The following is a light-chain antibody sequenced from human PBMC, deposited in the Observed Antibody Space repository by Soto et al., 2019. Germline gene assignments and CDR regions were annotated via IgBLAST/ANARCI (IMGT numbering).Light chain of an antibody. V-gene: IGLV1-40*01. CDR3: QSYDSSLSGWV. CDR1: SSNIGAGYD. J-gene: IGLJ3*02. CDR2: GNN. Sequence: QSVLTQPPSVSGAPGQRITISCTGSSSNIGAGYDVHWYQQIPGTAPKLLIYGNNNRPSGVPDRISASKSGTSASLAITGLQADDEADYYCQSYDSSLSGWVFGGGTKLTVL.